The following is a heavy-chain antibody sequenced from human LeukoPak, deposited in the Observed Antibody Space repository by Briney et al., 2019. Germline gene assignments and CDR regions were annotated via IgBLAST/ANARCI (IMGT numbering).Heavy chain of an antibody. Sequence: GASVKVSCKASGYTFTSYDINWVRQATGQGLEWMGWMNPNSGNTGYAQKFQGRVTMTRNTPISTAYMELSSLRSEDTAVYYCASLVPYYGSGSYYKTFDYWGQGTLVTVSS. J-gene: IGHJ4*02. D-gene: IGHD3-10*01. CDR1: GYTFTSYD. CDR2: MNPNSGNT. V-gene: IGHV1-8*01. CDR3: ASLVPYYGSGSYYKTFDY.